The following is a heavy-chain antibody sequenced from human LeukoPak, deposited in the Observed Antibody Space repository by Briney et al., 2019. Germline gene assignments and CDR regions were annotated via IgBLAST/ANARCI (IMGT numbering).Heavy chain of an antibody. V-gene: IGHV4-59*08. CDR1: GGSISSYY. J-gene: IGHJ4*02. CDR3: ASGSYYFDY. D-gene: IGHD1-26*01. Sequence: PSETLSLTCTVSGGSISSYYWSWIRQPPGKGLEWIGYIYYSGSTNYNPSLKSRVTISVDTSKNQFSLKLSSVTAAGTAVYYCASGSYYFDYWGQGTLVTVSS. CDR2: IYYSGST.